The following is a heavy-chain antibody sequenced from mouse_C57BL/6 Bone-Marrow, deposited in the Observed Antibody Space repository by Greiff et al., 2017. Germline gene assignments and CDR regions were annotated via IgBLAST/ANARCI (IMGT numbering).Heavy chain of an antibody. V-gene: IGHV5-4*01. Sequence: EVKLVESGGGLVKPGGSLKLSCAASGFTFSSYAMSWVRQTPEKRLEWVATISDGGSYTYYPDNVKGRFTISRDNAKNNLYLQMSHLKSEETAMYYFARDIQLRLRGFAYWGQGTLVTVSA. D-gene: IGHD3-2*02. CDR2: ISDGGSYT. J-gene: IGHJ3*01. CDR3: ARDIQLRLRGFAY. CDR1: GFTFSSYA.